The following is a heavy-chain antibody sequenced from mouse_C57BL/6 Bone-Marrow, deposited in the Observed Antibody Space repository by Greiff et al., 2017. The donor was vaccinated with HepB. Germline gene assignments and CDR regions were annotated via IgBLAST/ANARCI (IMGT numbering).Heavy chain of an antibody. CDR1: GYTFTSYW. CDR2: IHPNSGST. J-gene: IGHJ3*01. Sequence: QVHVKQPGAELVKPGASVKLSCKASGYTFTSYWMHWVKQRPGQGLEWIGMIHPNSGSTNYNEKFKSKATLTVDKSSSTAYMQLSSLTSEDSAVYYCARPIYYRGFAYWGQGTLVTVSA. CDR3: ARPIYYRGFAY. D-gene: IGHD1-1*01. V-gene: IGHV1-64*01.